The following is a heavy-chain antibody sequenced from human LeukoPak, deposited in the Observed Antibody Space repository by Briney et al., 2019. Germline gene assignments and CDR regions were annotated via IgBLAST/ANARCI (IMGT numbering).Heavy chain of an antibody. J-gene: IGHJ5*02. D-gene: IGHD3-10*01. CDR3: AKEGRNGRFGEPLWGFDP. CDR1: GFTFSSYS. V-gene: IGHV3-48*01. CDR2: ISSSSSTI. Sequence: GGSLRLSCAASGFTFSSYSMNWVRQAPGKGLEWVSYISSSSSTIYYADSVKGRFTISRDNAKNSLYLQMNSLRTEDTALYYCAKEGRNGRFGEPLWGFDPWGQGTLVTVSS.